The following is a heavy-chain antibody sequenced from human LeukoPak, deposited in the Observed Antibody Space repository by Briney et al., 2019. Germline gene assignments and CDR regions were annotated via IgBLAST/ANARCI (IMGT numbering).Heavy chain of an antibody. Sequence: GGSLRLSCEASGFTFSAYAMTWVRQAPGKGLEWVSSIGSDNKPHYSESVKGRFAISRDNSKSMLFPQLNSLRAEDTAVYYCARETEMANLDYWGQGTLVTVSS. CDR3: ARETEMANLDY. D-gene: IGHD5-24*01. V-gene: IGHV3-23*05. J-gene: IGHJ4*02. CDR1: GFTFSAYA. CDR2: IGSDNKP.